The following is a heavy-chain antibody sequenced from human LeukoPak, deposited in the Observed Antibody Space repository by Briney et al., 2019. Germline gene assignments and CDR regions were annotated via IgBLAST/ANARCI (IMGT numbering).Heavy chain of an antibody. J-gene: IGHJ5*02. CDR3: ARDSGIAVAGTILQYNWFDP. V-gene: IGHV4-4*07. D-gene: IGHD6-19*01. Sequence: SETLSLTCTVSGGSISSYYWSWIRQPAGKGLEWIGRIYTSGSTNYNPSLKSRVTMSVDTSKNQFSLKLSSVTAADTAVYYCARDSGIAVAGTILQYNWFDPWGQGTLVTVSS. CDR1: GGSISSYY. CDR2: IYTSGST.